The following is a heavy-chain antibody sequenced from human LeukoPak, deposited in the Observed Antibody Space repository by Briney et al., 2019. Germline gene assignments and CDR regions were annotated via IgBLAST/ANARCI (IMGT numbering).Heavy chain of an antibody. Sequence: GGSLRLSCTASGFTFGRYAMHWLRQAPGKGLEWAALISYDGSNKYYADSVKGRFTISRDNAKNSLYLQMNSLRAEDTAVYYCAELGITMIGGVWGKGTTVTISS. CDR2: ISYDGSNK. CDR3: AELGITMIGGV. D-gene: IGHD3-10*02. V-gene: IGHV3-30*18. J-gene: IGHJ6*04. CDR1: GFTFGRYA.